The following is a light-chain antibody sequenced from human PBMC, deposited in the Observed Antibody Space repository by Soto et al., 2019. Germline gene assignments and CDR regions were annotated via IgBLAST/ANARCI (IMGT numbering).Light chain of an antibody. CDR1: QSFNSRF. Sequence: EMALTQSPGTLSLSTGEIATLSCRASQSFNSRFLAWYQQKHGQAPRLLMYGATNRATGIPDGFSGTGSGTDFTLTISRLEPEDFAVYYCQQYGSSPYTFGLGTKLEIK. CDR2: GAT. V-gene: IGKV3-20*01. J-gene: IGKJ2*01. CDR3: QQYGSSPYT.